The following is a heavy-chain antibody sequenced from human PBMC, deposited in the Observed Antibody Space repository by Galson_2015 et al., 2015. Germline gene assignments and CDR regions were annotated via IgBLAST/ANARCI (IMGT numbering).Heavy chain of an antibody. V-gene: IGHV4-4*02. J-gene: IGHJ4*02. D-gene: IGHD4-23*01. CDR1: GGSISSDNW. CDR3: VRGRGKDGFDN. Sequence: SETLSLTCAVSGGSISSDNWWSWVRQPPGKGLEWIGEMYHIGTTNYNPSLRSRVSISVDKSKNQVSLRLSSVSAADTAVYYCVRGRGKDGFDNWGQGTLVTVSS. CDR2: MYHIGTT.